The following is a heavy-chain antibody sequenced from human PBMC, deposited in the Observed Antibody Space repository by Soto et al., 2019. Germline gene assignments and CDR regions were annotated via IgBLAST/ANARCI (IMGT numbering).Heavy chain of an antibody. Sequence: SETLSLTXTVSGGSISSYYWSWIRQPAGKGLEWIGRIYTSGSTNYNPSLKSRVTMSVDTSKNQFSLKLSSVTAADTAVYYCARGPITILGGLGNWFDPWGQGTLVTVSS. D-gene: IGHD3-3*01. J-gene: IGHJ5*02. CDR2: IYTSGST. V-gene: IGHV4-4*07. CDR1: GGSISSYY. CDR3: ARGPITILGGLGNWFDP.